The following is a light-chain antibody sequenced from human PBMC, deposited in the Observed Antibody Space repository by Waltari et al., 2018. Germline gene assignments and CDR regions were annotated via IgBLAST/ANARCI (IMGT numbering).Light chain of an antibody. Sequence: DIQMTQSPSTLSASVGDRVTITCRASQTISSWLAWYQQQPGKAPRLLIYRASTVESGGPSRFSGSGSGTEFTLTISSLQPDDFATYYCQQYNSYSITFGQGTRLEIK. J-gene: IGKJ5*01. V-gene: IGKV1-5*03. CDR1: QTISSW. CDR3: QQYNSYSIT. CDR2: RAS.